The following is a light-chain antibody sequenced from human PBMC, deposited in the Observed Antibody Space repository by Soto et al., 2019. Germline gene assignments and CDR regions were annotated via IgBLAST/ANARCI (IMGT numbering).Light chain of an antibody. CDR3: QQTTTFPLT. Sequence: DSQMTQSPSSVSAAVGDRVTITCRASQGITSWLAWYQQQPGKAPKLLIYRASNLQSGVPSRFSGSVSGTDFTLSISGLQPADLATYYCQQTTTFPLTFGGGTKVEIK. CDR1: QGITSW. V-gene: IGKV1-12*01. J-gene: IGKJ4*01. CDR2: RAS.